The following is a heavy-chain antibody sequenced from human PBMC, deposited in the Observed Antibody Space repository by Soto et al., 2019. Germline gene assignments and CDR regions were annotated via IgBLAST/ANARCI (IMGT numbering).Heavy chain of an antibody. CDR3: ARALYSSSSVYYYYGMDV. CDR1: GFTFSSYG. D-gene: IGHD6-6*01. CDR2: IWYDGSNK. J-gene: IGHJ6*02. Sequence: GGSLRLSCAASGFTFSSYGMHWVRQAPGKGLEWVAVIWYDGSNKYYADSVKGRFTISRDNSKNTLYLQMNSLRAEDTAVYYCARALYSSSSVYYYYGMDVWGQGTTVTVSS. V-gene: IGHV3-33*01.